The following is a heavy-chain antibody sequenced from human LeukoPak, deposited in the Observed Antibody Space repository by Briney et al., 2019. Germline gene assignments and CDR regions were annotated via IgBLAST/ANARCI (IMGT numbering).Heavy chain of an antibody. Sequence: ETLSLTCTVSGGSISSYYWNWFRQPPGKGLEWIGYIYYTGSTNYNPSLKSRVTISVDTSKNQFSLNLSSVTAADTAVYYCATNAGGYREAPFDYWGQGTLVTASS. J-gene: IGHJ4*02. CDR2: IYYTGST. CDR3: ATNAGGYREAPFDY. D-gene: IGHD5-12*01. V-gene: IGHV4-59*01. CDR1: GGSISSYY.